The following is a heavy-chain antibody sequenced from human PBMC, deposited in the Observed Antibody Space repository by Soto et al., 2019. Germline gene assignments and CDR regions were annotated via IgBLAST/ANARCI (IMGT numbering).Heavy chain of an antibody. D-gene: IGHD1-26*01. CDR3: ARDTLPGSPPRY. CDR1: GFTFSSYV. Sequence: PGGSLRLSCAASGFTFSSYVMHWVRQAPGKGLEWVAVISYDGSNKYYADSVKGRFTISRDNSKNTLYLQMNSLRAEDTAVYYCARDTLPGSPPRYWGQGTLVTVSS. CDR2: ISYDGSNK. J-gene: IGHJ4*02. V-gene: IGHV3-30-3*01.